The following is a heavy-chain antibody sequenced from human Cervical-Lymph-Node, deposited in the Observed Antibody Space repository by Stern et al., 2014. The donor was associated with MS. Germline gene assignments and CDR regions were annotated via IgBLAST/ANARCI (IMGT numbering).Heavy chain of an antibody. CDR2: ISHSGVT. J-gene: IGHJ4*02. CDR1: GASIKTIGYF. CDR3: MRGDY. Sequence: QVHLQESGPGLVKPSQTLSLTCTVSGASIKTIGYFWSWVRQPPGNVLEWIGFISHSGVTFYNETLKSRVTLSQDTSANQFSLRLTSVTAADTALYFCMRGDYWGRGILVAVSS. V-gene: IGHV4-31*03.